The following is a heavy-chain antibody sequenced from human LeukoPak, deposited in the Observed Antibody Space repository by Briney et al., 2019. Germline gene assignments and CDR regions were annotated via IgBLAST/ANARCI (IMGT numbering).Heavy chain of an antibody. CDR2: IKEDGSEK. CDR3: ARDERYDSSGYPFDY. J-gene: IGHJ4*02. Sequence: GGSLRLSCAASGFTFSSYWMSWVRQAPGKGLEWVANIKEDGSEKYYVDSGKGRFTISRDNAQNSLSLQMNSLRAEDTAVYYCARDERYDSSGYPFDYWGQGTLVTVSS. D-gene: IGHD3-22*01. CDR1: GFTFSSYW. V-gene: IGHV3-7*01.